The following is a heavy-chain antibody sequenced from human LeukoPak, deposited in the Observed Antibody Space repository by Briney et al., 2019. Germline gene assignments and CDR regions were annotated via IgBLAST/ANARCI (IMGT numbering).Heavy chain of an antibody. D-gene: IGHD7-27*01. CDR3: VKDLWGDYVDY. CDR1: GFTFSSYA. Sequence: GGSLRLSCSASGFTFSSYAMHWVRQAPGKGLEYVSAISSNGGSTYYADSVKGRFTISRDNSKSTLYLQMSSLRAEDTAVYYCVKDLWGDYVDYWGQGTLVTVSS. CDR2: ISSNGGST. J-gene: IGHJ4*02. V-gene: IGHV3-64D*06.